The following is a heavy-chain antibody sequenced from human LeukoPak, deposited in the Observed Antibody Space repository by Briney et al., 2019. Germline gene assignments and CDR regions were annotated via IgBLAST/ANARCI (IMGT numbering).Heavy chain of an antibody. V-gene: IGHV4-31*03. CDR1: GGSISSGAYY. Sequence: SETLSLTCSVSGGSISSGAYYWSWIRQFPGRGLEWIAYIYHTGNTYYNPSLKSRLTISLDTSNNQFSLKLSSVTAADTAVYYCARGRGVAAAGTFFGYWGQGTLVTVSS. D-gene: IGHD6-13*01. J-gene: IGHJ4*02. CDR2: IYHTGNT. CDR3: ARGRGVAAAGTFFGY.